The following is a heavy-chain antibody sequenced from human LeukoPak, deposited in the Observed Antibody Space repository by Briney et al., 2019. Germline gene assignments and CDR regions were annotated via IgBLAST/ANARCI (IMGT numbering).Heavy chain of an antibody. CDR2: FYYSGSI. CDR1: GGSISSYY. J-gene: IGHJ4*02. V-gene: IGHV4-59*01. D-gene: IGHD3-22*01. CDR3: ARDRRYFDSSGYYGGFDY. Sequence: RPSETLSLTCTVSGGSISSYYWSWIRQPPGKGLEWIGYFYYSGSINYNPSLKSRVTISVDTSKNQFSLKLSPVTAADTAVYYCARDRRYFDSSGYYGGFDYWGQGTMVTVSS.